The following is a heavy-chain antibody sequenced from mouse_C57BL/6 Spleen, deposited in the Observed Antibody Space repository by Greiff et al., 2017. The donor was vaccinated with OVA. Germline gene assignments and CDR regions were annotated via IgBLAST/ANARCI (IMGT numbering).Heavy chain of an antibody. CDR3: ARHEDSKGAMDY. CDR1: GFTFSDYG. V-gene: IGHV5-15*01. J-gene: IGHJ4*01. Sequence: DVQLQESGGGLVQPGGSLKLSCAASGFTFSDYGMAWVRQAPRKGPEWVAFISNLAYSIYYADTVTGRFTISRENAKNTLYLEMSSLRSEDTAMYYCARHEDSKGAMDYWGQGTSVTVSS. CDR2: ISNLAYSI. D-gene: IGHD2-5*01.